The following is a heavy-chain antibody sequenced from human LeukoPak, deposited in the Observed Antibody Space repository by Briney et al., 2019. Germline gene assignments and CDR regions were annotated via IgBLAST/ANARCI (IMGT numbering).Heavy chain of an antibody. Sequence: SETLSLTCTVSGGSISRYYWSWIRQPPGKGLEWIGYIYYSGSTNYNPSLKSRVTISVDTSKNQFSLKLSSVTAADTAVYYCARRHPYYGSGSYVFDYWGQGTLVTVSS. CDR2: IYYSGST. D-gene: IGHD3-10*01. V-gene: IGHV4-59*01. J-gene: IGHJ4*02. CDR1: GGSISRYY. CDR3: ARRHPYYGSGSYVFDY.